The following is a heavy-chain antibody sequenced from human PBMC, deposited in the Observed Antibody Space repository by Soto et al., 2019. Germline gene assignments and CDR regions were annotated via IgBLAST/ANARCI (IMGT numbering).Heavy chain of an antibody. J-gene: IGHJ6*02. D-gene: IGHD6-13*01. V-gene: IGHV3-21*01. CDR1: RFTFSCYS. CDR2: LSRSSSYI. CDR3: ARERGQQLVRYYYYYGMDV. Sequence: EGSLRLSCAASRFTFSCYSMNWVRQAPGKGLEWVSSLSRSSSYIYSADSVKGRFTISRDNAKNSLYLQMNSVRAEDTAVYYCARERGQQLVRYYYYYGMDVCRQGTTGT.